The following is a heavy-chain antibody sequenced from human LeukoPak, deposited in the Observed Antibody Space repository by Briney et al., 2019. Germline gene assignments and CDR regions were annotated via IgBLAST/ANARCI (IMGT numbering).Heavy chain of an antibody. CDR1: GGTFSSYA. Sequence: ASVKVSCKASGGTFSSYAISWVRQAPGQGLERMGGIIPIFGSANYAQKFQGRVTITADESTSTAYMELSSLRSEDTAVYYCARVEGATFDYWGQGTLVTVSS. V-gene: IGHV1-69*13. CDR2: IIPIFGSA. D-gene: IGHD1-26*01. J-gene: IGHJ4*02. CDR3: ARVEGATFDY.